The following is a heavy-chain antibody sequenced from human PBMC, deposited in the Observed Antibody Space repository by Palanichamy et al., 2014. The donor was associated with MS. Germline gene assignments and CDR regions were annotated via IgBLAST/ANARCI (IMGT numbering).Heavy chain of an antibody. Sequence: QVQLVESGGGVVQPGRSLRLSCAASGFAFSTYSMHWVRLAPGKGLEWVAVVPYDGSNKFYADPVRGRFTISRDNSKNTLYLQMNSLRPEDTAVYYCARPGYGSGSLYYFYGMDVWGQGTTVTVSS. CDR3: ARPGYGSGSLYYFYGMDV. J-gene: IGHJ6*02. CDR1: GFAFSTYS. D-gene: IGHD3-10*01. V-gene: IGHV3-30-3*01. CDR2: VPYDGSNK.